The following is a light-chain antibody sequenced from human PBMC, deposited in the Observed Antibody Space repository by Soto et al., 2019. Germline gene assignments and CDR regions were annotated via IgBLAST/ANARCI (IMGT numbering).Light chain of an antibody. CDR2: GAS. V-gene: IGKV3-20*01. CDR3: QQDDSSRWT. CDR1: QSVRSSF. J-gene: IGKJ1*01. Sequence: ESVLTQSPGTLSLSPEERATLSCRASQSVRSSFLAWYQLKPGQAPRLLIYGASSRATGIPDRFSGSGSVTDFTLTISRLEPEDFAVYYCQQDDSSRWTFGQGTKVEIK.